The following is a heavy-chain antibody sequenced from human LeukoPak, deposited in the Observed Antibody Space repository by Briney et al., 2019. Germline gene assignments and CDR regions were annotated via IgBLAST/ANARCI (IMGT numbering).Heavy chain of an antibody. D-gene: IGHD3-22*01. V-gene: IGHV4-59*01. CDR1: GGSISSYY. Sequence: SSETLSLTCTVSGGSISSYYWSWIRQPPGKGLEWIGYIYYSGSTNYNPSLKSRVTISVDTSKNQFSLKLTSVTAADTAVYYCARGLTYYFDSSGYHVTDAVDIIFQGTMGTGCS. CDR2: IYYSGST. J-gene: IGHJ3*02. CDR3: ARGLTYYFDSSGYHVTDAVDI.